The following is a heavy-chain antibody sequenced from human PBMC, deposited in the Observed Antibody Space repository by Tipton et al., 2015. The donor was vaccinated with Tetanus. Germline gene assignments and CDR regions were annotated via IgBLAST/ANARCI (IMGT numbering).Heavy chain of an antibody. CDR2: IYYSGTT. J-gene: IGHJ2*01. Sequence: TLSLTCSVSGASISSGGYFWNWIRHRPGKGLEWIGYIYYSGTTYYNPSLRSRLSISVDTSKNQFSLSLASVTAADTAIYYCARAELRRGFSGYLYYDLWGRGILVTVSS. CDR1: GASISSGGYF. CDR3: ARAELRRGFSGYLYYDL. D-gene: IGHD5-12*01. V-gene: IGHV4-31*03.